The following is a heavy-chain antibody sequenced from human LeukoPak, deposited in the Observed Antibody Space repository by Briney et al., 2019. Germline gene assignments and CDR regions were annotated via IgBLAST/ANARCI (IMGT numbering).Heavy chain of an antibody. CDR1: GGSISSTTYY. CDR3: ARAGAMGWFDP. D-gene: IGHD5-18*01. V-gene: IGHV4-39*01. J-gene: IGHJ5*02. Sequence: SETLSLTCTVSGGSISSTTYYWGWMRLPPGKGLEWIGSIHYSGSTYYNPSLKSRVTIFVDTSKNQFSLKLRSVTAADTAVYYCARAGAMGWFDPWGQGTLVTVSS. CDR2: IHYSGST.